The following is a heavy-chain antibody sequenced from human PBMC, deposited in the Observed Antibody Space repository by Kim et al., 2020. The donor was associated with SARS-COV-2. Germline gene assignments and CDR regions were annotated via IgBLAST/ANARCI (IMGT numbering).Heavy chain of an antibody. Sequence: SETLSLTCTVSGGSISSSSYYWGWIRQPPGKGLEWIGSIYYSGSTYYNPSLKSRVTISVDTSKNQFSLKLSAVTAADTAVYYCAREGYIGYSGYDRGEDYVDYWGQGTLGTVSS. D-gene: IGHD5-12*01. CDR2: IYYSGST. CDR3: AREGYIGYSGYDRGEDYVDY. V-gene: IGHV4-39*07. J-gene: IGHJ4*02. CDR1: GGSISSSSYY.